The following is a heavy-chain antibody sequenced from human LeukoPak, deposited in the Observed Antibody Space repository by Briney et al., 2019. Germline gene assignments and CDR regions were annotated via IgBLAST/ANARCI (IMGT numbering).Heavy chain of an antibody. CDR3: ARLGSGWQGPDY. V-gene: IGHV4-59*01. J-gene: IGHJ4*02. D-gene: IGHD6-19*01. CDR1: GGSISSYY. Sequence: SETLSLTCTVPGGSISSYYWSWIRQPPGKGLEWIGYIYYSGSTNYNPSLKSRVTISVDTSKNQFSLKLSSVTAADTAVYYCARLGSGWQGPDYWGQGTLVTVSS. CDR2: IYYSGST.